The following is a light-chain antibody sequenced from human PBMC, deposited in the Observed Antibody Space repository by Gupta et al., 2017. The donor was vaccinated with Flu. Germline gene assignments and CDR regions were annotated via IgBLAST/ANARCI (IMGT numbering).Light chain of an antibody. Sequence: SYVLTQSPSVSVAPGQTARITCGGKYIGSKSVHWYQQKPGQAPVRVVYDGDDRPSGIPERFSGSNSGDTATLTISRVEAGDEADYYCQVWDSSSGHYVFGAGTKVTVL. V-gene: IGLV3-21*02. J-gene: IGLJ1*01. CDR1: YIGSKS. CDR3: QVWDSSSGHYV. CDR2: DGD.